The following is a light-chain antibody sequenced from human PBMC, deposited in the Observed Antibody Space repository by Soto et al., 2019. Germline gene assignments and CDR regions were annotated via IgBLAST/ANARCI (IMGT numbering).Light chain of an antibody. Sequence: QSVLTQPPSTSGTPRQRVTIPCSGSSSNIGSNTVSWCQQLPGTAPKPLIYNNNQRPSGVPDRFSGSKSGTSASLAISGLQSEDEADYYCAAWDDSLIGYVFGTGAKVTVL. CDR2: NNN. CDR1: SSNIGSNT. CDR3: AAWDDSLIGYV. V-gene: IGLV1-44*01. J-gene: IGLJ1*01.